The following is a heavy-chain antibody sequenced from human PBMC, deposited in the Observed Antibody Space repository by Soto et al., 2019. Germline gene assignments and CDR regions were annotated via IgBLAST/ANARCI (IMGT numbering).Heavy chain of an antibody. V-gene: IGHV4-30-2*01. D-gene: IGHD4-4*01. CDR2: IYQSGST. CDR1: GGSISSGGYP. J-gene: IGHJ6*02. CDR3: ATQSYSNSGAYYYYAMDV. Sequence: SETLSLTCAVSGGSISSGGYPWSWIRQPPGKGLEWIGYIYQSGSTYYNPSLKSRVTISVDRSRNQFSLKLSSVTAADTAVYFCATQSYSNSGAYYYYAMDVWGQGTKVTVSS.